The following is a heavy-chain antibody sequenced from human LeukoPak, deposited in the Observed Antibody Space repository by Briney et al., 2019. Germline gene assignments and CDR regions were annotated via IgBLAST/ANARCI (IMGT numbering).Heavy chain of an antibody. J-gene: IGHJ4*02. CDR1: GFTFSSYG. Sequence: GGSLRLSCAASGFTFSSYGMHWVRQAPGKGLEWVAFIRYDGSNKYYADSVKGRFTISRDNSKNTLYLQMNSLRAEDTAVYYCAKDRGGGYGDYSAYYFDYWGQGTLVTVSS. CDR3: AKDRGGGYGDYSAYYFDY. D-gene: IGHD4-17*01. V-gene: IGHV3-30*02. CDR2: IRYDGSNK.